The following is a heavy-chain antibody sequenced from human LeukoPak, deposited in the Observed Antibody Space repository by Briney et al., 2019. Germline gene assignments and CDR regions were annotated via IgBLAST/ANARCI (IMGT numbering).Heavy chain of an antibody. CDR3: ARVEVGATRENWFDP. V-gene: IGHV4-59*01. D-gene: IGHD1-26*01. Sequence: SETLSLACTVSGGSISSYYWSWIRQPPGKGLEWIGYIYYSGSTNYNPSLKSRVTISVDTSKNQFSLKLSSVTAADTAVYYCARVEVGATRENWFDPWGQGTLVTVSS. CDR2: IYYSGST. CDR1: GGSISSYY. J-gene: IGHJ5*02.